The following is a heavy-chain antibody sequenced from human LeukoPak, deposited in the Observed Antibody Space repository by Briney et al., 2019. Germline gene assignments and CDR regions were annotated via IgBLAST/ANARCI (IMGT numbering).Heavy chain of an antibody. CDR3: AKGTSIFRHLIDY. V-gene: IGHV3-23*01. Sequence: GGSLRLSCTASGFTFGDYAMSWFRQAPGKGLEWVSAISGSGGSTYYADSVKGRFTISRDNSKNTLYLQMNSLRAEDTAVYYCAKGTSIFRHLIDYWGQGTLVTVSS. D-gene: IGHD3-9*01. J-gene: IGHJ4*02. CDR2: ISGSGGST. CDR1: GFTFGDYA.